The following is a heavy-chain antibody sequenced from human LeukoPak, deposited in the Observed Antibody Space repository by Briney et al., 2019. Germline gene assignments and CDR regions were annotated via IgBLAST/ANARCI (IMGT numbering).Heavy chain of an antibody. Sequence: PGGSLRLSCAASGFTFSSYAMSWVRQAPGKGLEWVSAISGSGGSTYYADSVKGRFTISRDNSKNTLYLQMNSLRAEDTAVYDCPKVSYESRVSKYSQHWAQATRVTVPS. V-gene: IGHV3-23*01. CDR1: GFTFSSYA. CDR2: ISGSGGST. CDR3: PKVSYESRVSKYSQH. D-gene: IGHD3-22*01. J-gene: IGHJ1*01.